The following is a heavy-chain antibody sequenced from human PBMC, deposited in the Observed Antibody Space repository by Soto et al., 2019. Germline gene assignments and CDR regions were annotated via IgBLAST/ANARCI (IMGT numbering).Heavy chain of an antibody. J-gene: IGHJ4*02. CDR3: ARYAGSSWFDY. D-gene: IGHD6-13*01. CDR2: INYSGRT. CDR1: GGSISTYY. Sequence: XETLALTGTVSGGSISTYYWSWIRQPPGKGLEWIGYINYSGRTNYNPSLKSRVTMSLDTSNNQFSLKLRSVTAADTALFYCARYAGSSWFDYWGQGTLVTVSS. V-gene: IGHV4-59*01.